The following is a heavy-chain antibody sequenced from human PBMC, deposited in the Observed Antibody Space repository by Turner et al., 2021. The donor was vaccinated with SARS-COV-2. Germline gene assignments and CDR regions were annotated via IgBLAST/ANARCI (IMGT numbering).Heavy chain of an antibody. CDR3: AKDTSCRSKRCDNNWFDP. CDR2: ISGNGGRT. V-gene: IGHV3-43*02. D-gene: IGHD2-2*01. Sequence: EVQLEESGGGLVQPGGSLRLSCAASGFTFGDYGMHWVRQVPGKGLEWVSLISGNGGRTYYADSVKGRFTISRDNSKNSLYLQMNSLRTEDTALYYCAKDTSCRSKRCDNNWFDPWGQGTLVTVSS. J-gene: IGHJ5*02. CDR1: GFTFGDYG.